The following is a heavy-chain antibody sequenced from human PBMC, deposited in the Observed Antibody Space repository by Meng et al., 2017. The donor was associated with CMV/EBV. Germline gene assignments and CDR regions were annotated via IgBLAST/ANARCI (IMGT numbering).Heavy chain of an antibody. Sequence: GSLRLSCAVSGGSISSSNWWSWVRQPPGKGLEWIGEINHSGSTNYNPSLKSRVTISVDTSKNRFSLKLSSVTAADTAVYYCARAWSRAIFGVASASFDYWGQGTLVTVSS. CDR3: ARAWSRAIFGVASASFDY. CDR2: INHSGST. CDR1: GGSISSSNW. V-gene: IGHV4-4*02. D-gene: IGHD3-3*01. J-gene: IGHJ4*02.